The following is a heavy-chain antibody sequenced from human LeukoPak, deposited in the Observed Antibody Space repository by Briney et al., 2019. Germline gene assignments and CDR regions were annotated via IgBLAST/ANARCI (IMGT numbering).Heavy chain of an antibody. Sequence: GASVKVSCKVSGYTLTELSMHWVRQAPGKGLEWMGGFDPEDGETIYAQKFQGRVTMTEDTSTDTAYMELSSLRSEDAAVYYCATVLFRSYYDSSGYYGWFDPWGQGTLVTVSS. D-gene: IGHD3-22*01. CDR2: FDPEDGET. J-gene: IGHJ5*02. CDR1: GYTLTELS. CDR3: ATVLFRSYYDSSGYYGWFDP. V-gene: IGHV1-24*01.